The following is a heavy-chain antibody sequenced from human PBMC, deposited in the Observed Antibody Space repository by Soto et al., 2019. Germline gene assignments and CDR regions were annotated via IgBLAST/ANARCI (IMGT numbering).Heavy chain of an antibody. Sequence: SETLSLTCAVSGVSISSGGYSWSWIRQPPGKGLDWIGYIYHSGSTYYNPSLESRVTISVDRSKNQFSLNLRSVSAADTAIYYCARATPGYPGRAFQIWGQRHMVTVSS. CDR2: IYHSGST. D-gene: IGHD2-15*01. J-gene: IGHJ3*02. V-gene: IGHV4-30-2*01. CDR3: ARATPGYPGRAFQI. CDR1: GVSISSGGYS.